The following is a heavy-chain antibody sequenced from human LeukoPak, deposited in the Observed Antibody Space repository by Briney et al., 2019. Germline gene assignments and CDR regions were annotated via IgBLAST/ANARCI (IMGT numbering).Heavy chain of an antibody. J-gene: IGHJ4*02. Sequence: PGGSLRLSCAASGFTFSSYGMHWVRQAPGKGLEWMAFIQYDGSDKFYADSVKGRFTISRDNSKNTLYLQMNSLRAEDTAVYYCAKDGVGATYDYWGQGTLVTVSS. V-gene: IGHV3-30*02. CDR1: GFTFSSYG. CDR2: IQYDGSDK. D-gene: IGHD1-26*01. CDR3: AKDGVGATYDY.